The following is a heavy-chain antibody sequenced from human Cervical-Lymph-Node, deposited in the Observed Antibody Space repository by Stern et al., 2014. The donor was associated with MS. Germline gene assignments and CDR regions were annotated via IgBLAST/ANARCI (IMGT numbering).Heavy chain of an antibody. V-gene: IGHV3-30*18. D-gene: IGHD3-22*01. CDR3: AKDEDYYDSSGYLGWYFDL. J-gene: IGHJ2*01. CDR1: GFTFSSYG. Sequence: VPPVEPGGGVVQLRRPLRLSLAASGFTFSSYGMHWVRQARGKEQEWVAVLSYDGSKKYYADSVKGRFTISRDNSKNTLYLQMNSLRAEDTAVYYCAKDEDYYDSSGYLGWYFDLWGRGTLVTVSS. CDR2: LSYDGSKK.